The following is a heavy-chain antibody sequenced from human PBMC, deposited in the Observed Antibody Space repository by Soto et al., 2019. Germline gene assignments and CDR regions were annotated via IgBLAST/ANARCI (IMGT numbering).Heavy chain of an antibody. V-gene: IGHV1-3*01. CDR1: GYTFTSHA. J-gene: IGHJ6*02. CDR3: ARDRRDLYYYYYAMDV. CDR2: ISGVNGNT. Sequence: QVQLVQSGAEVKEPGASVKASCKASGYTFTSHAIHWVRQAPGQRLEWLGWISGVNGNTKYSQNFQGRVTITRDTSPTTAHMELRSLTSDDTAVYYCARDRRDLYYYYYAMDVWGQGTTVTVSS.